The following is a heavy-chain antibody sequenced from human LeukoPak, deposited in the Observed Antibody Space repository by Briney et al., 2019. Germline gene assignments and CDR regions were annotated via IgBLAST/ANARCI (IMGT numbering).Heavy chain of an antibody. CDR3: ARDPSHEGYCSSTSCYIRSGFMFPDY. V-gene: IGHV3-23*01. J-gene: IGHJ4*02. CDR1: GFSFSTHA. CDR2: ISDSGGYT. D-gene: IGHD2-2*02. Sequence: PGGSLRLSCAASGFSFSTHAMTWVRQAPGKGLEWVSAISDSGGYTYSADSVKGRFTISRDNSKNTVYLQMNSLRAEDTAVYYCARDPSHEGYCSSTSCYIRSGFMFPDYWGQGTLVTVSS.